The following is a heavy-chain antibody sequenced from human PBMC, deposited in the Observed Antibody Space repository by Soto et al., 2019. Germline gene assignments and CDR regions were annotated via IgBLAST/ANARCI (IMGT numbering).Heavy chain of an antibody. CDR2: ISYDGRNK. V-gene: IGHV3-30*18. D-gene: IGHD3-22*01. Sequence: GGSLRLSCAASGFSLNDYGMHWVRQPPGKGLEWVADISYDGRNKYYTDSVRGRFTISRDISKGTLYLQMNSLRPEDTAVYYCAKSNRGAYDTPDFWRQGTPVTVSS. J-gene: IGHJ4*02. CDR3: AKSNRGAYDTPDF. CDR1: GFSLNDYG.